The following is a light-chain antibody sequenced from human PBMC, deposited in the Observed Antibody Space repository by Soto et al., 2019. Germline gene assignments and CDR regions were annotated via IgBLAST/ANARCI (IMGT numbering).Light chain of an antibody. CDR1: SSNIGSNT. V-gene: IGLV1-44*01. Sequence: QSVLTQPPSASGTPGQRVTISCSGSSSNIGSNTVNWYQQLPGTAPKLLIYSNNQRPSGVPDRFSGSKSGTSASLAISGLQSEDEADYYCSSYTVSVAPDVVVTGTKGNVL. CDR3: SSYTVSVAPDV. J-gene: IGLJ1*01. CDR2: SNN.